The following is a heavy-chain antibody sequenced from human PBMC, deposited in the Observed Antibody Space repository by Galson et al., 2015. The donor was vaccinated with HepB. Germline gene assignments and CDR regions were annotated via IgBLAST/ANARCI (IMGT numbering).Heavy chain of an antibody. D-gene: IGHD6-13*01. CDR2: ISYDGSNK. V-gene: IGHV3-30*04. CDR3: ARPGYSSSWSILAYFQH. CDR1: GFTFSSYA. Sequence: SLRLSCAASGFTFSSYAMHWVRQAPGKGLEWVAVISYDGSNKYYADSVKGRFTISRDNSKNTLYLQMNSLRAEDTAVYYCARPGYSSSWSILAYFQHWVQGTLVTVSS. J-gene: IGHJ1*01.